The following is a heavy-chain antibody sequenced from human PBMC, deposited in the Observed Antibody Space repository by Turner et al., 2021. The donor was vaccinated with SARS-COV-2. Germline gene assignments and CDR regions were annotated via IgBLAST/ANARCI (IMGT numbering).Heavy chain of an antibody. CDR3: AREVGYYGSGSTNWFDP. Sequence: EVQLVESGGGLVQPGGSLILSCAASGFTFSSYWMHWVRQAPGKGLVWVSRINSDGSSTSYADSVKGRFTISRDNAKNTLYLQMNSLRAEDTAVYYCAREVGYYGSGSTNWFDPWGQGTLVTVSS. D-gene: IGHD3-10*01. V-gene: IGHV3-74*01. J-gene: IGHJ5*02. CDR2: INSDGSST. CDR1: GFTFSSYW.